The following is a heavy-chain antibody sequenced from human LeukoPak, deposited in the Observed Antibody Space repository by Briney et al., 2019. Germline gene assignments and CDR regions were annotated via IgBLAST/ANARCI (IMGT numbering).Heavy chain of an antibody. Sequence: PGGSLRLSCAASGFTFSSYAMSWVRQAPGKGLEWVSAISGSGGSTYYADSVKGRFTTSRDNSKNTLYLQMNSLRAEDTALYYCARSRYGGNFVFDYWGQGTLVTVSS. J-gene: IGHJ4*02. D-gene: IGHD4/OR15-4a*01. V-gene: IGHV3-23*01. CDR2: ISGSGGST. CDR3: ARSRYGGNFVFDY. CDR1: GFTFSSYA.